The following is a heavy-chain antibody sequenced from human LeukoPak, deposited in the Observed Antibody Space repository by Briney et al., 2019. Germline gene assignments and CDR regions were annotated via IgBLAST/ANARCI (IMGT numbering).Heavy chain of an antibody. CDR3: ATYRQVLLPFES. V-gene: IGHV3-23*01. CDR2: ISGSGGGT. Sequence: GGSLRLSCAASGFTFSNYAMSWVRQAPGKGLEWVSAISGSGGGTYYADSVKGRFTMSRDNSKSTLSLQMNSLRAEDKAIYYCATYRQVLLPFESWGQGTLVTVSS. D-gene: IGHD2-8*02. CDR1: GFTFSNYA. J-gene: IGHJ4*02.